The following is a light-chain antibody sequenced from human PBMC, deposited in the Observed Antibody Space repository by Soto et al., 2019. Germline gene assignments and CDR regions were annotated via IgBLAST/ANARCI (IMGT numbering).Light chain of an antibody. Sequence: TQSPGTLSLSPGERASLSCGASQSITTWLAWYQQKPGKAPKLLVYKATNLQSGVPSRFSGSGSGTEFSLTISSLQPDDFATYYCQRYNDYQYIFGQGTKLEIK. CDR1: QSITTW. J-gene: IGKJ2*01. CDR3: QRYNDYQYI. V-gene: IGKV1-5*03. CDR2: KAT.